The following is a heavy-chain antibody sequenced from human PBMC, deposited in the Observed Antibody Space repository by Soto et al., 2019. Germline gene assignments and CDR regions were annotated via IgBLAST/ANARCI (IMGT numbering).Heavy chain of an antibody. CDR3: ARRGASCGGDCYSHWCFDL. J-gene: IGHJ2*01. Sequence: QVQLVQSGAEVKKPGSSVNVSCKASGGTLNNYAISWVRQAPGQGLEWMGGIIPIFGTTNYAQKFKGRVTITADESTNTAYLELSSLTSDDTAIYYCARRGASCGGDCYSHWCFDLWGRGTLV. D-gene: IGHD2-21*02. V-gene: IGHV1-69*01. CDR2: IIPIFGTT. CDR1: GGTLNNYA.